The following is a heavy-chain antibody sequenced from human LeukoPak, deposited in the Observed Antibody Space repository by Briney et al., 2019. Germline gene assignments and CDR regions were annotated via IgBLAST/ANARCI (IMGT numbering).Heavy chain of an antibody. J-gene: IGHJ6*03. CDR2: IYSGART. D-gene: IGHD2-15*01. CDR3: ARDRSGYYYMDV. CDR1: GLTVSSNY. Sequence: PGGSLGLSCAASGLTVSSNYINWVRQAPGKGLEWVSVIYSGARTYYADSVKGRFTISRDNSLNTVFLQMNSLRVEDTAVYYCARDRSGYYYMDVWGKGTTVTVAS. V-gene: IGHV3-53*01.